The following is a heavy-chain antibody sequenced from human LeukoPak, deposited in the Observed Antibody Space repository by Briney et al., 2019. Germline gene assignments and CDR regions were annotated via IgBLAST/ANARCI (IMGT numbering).Heavy chain of an antibody. V-gene: IGHV3-7*05. CDR2: IKQDGSDK. CDR3: ARVRSGSYFDY. Sequence: GGSLRLSCAASGFTFSSNWMTWVRQAPGKGLEWVANIKQDGSDKYYVDSVRGRFTISRDNAKNSLYLQMSSLRAEDTAVYYCARVRSGSYFDYWGRGTLVTVSS. CDR1: GFTFSSNW. D-gene: IGHD6-19*01. J-gene: IGHJ4*02.